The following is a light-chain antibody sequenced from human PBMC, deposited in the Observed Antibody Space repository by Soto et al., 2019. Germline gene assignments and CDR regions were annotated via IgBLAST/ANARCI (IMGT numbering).Light chain of an antibody. CDR1: SGDVGGYNY. CDR2: EVS. Sequence: QSALTQPASVSGSPGQSITISCTGTSGDVGGYNYVSWYQQHPGKAPKLMIYEVSNRPSGVSNRFSGSKSGNTASLTISGLQAEDEADYYCSSYTRSSTRVFGGGTQLTVL. J-gene: IGLJ3*02. CDR3: SSYTRSSTRV. V-gene: IGLV2-14*01.